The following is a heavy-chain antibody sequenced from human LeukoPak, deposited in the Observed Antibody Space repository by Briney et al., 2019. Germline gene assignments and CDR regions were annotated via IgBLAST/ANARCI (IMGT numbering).Heavy chain of an antibody. CDR3: ARDRNRYMDV. J-gene: IGHJ6*03. CDR1: GGSISSYY. CDR2: IYYRGST. Sequence: PWETLSLTCTVSGGSISSYYWSWIRQSPGKGLEWIGYIYYRGSTDDNPSLKGRVTISVDTSKSQFSLKLSSVTAADTAVYYCARDRNRYMDVWGKGTTVTVSS. V-gene: IGHV4-59*01. D-gene: IGHD2/OR15-2a*01.